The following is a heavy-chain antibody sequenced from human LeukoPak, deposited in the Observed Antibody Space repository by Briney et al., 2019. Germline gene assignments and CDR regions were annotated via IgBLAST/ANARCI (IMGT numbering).Heavy chain of an antibody. CDR1: GGSISSSSYY. CDR2: IYYSGST. V-gene: IGHV4-39*07. Sequence: TSSETLSLTCTVSGGSISSSSYYWRWIRQPPGKGLEWIGCIYYSGSTYYNPSLKSRVTISVDTSKNQFSLKLSSVTAADTAVYYCARNYDIGTYYYYMDVWGKGTTVTVSS. J-gene: IGHJ6*03. D-gene: IGHD3-9*01. CDR3: ARNYDIGTYYYYMDV.